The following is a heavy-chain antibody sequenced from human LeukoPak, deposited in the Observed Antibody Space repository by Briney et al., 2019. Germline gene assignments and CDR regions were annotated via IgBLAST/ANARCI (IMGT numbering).Heavy chain of an antibody. CDR3: ARGGQLWLPWFDP. D-gene: IGHD5-18*01. CDR2: IYYSGST. CDR1: GDSISTSSSY. V-gene: IGHV4-39*07. J-gene: IGHJ5*02. Sequence: SETLSLTCSVSGDSISTSSSYWGWIRQPPGKGLEWIGSIYYSGSTYYNTSLKSRVTISVDTSKNQFSLKLSSVTAADTAVYYCARGGQLWLPWFDPWGQGTLVTVSS.